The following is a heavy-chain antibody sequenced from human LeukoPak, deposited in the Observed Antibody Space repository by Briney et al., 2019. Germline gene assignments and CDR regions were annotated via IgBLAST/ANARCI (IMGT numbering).Heavy chain of an antibody. CDR2: IYYSGST. V-gene: IGHV4-59*01. D-gene: IGHD6-6*01. Sequence: SETLSLTCTVSGGSISSYYWSWIRQPPGKGLEWIGYIYYSGSTNYNPSLKSRVTISVDTSKNQFSLKLGSVTAADTAVYYCARRRHMYSSSSSWFDPWGQGTLVTVSS. J-gene: IGHJ5*02. CDR3: ARRRHMYSSSSSWFDP. CDR1: GGSISSYY.